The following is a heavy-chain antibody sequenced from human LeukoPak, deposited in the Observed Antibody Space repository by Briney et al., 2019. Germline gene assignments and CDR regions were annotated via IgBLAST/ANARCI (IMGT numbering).Heavy chain of an antibody. V-gene: IGHV3-15*01. J-gene: IGHJ4*02. CDR2: IKSKTDGGTT. CDR1: GFTFSDVW. D-gene: IGHD4-17*01. Sequence: GGSLRLSCAASGFTFSDVWMSWVRQAPGKGLEWVGRIKSKTDGGTTDYAAPVKGRFTISRDDSKSTLYLQMNSLKTEDSAVYYCTIDYGDYEGDYYFDYWGQGTLVTVSS. CDR3: TIDYGDYEGDYYFDY.